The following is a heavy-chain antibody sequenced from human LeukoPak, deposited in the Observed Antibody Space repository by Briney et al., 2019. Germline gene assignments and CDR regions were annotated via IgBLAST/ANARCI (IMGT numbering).Heavy chain of an antibody. CDR3: TRKQWLAPFDY. Sequence: PSETLSLTCAVYGGSFSGYYWDWIRQPPGKGLEWIGSLYYTGTTYYEPSLKGRVSISVDTSKNQFSLKLRSVTAADTAVYYCTRKQWLAPFDYWGQGTLVTVSS. CDR1: GGSFSGYY. V-gene: IGHV4-39*01. D-gene: IGHD6-19*01. J-gene: IGHJ4*02. CDR2: LYYTGTT.